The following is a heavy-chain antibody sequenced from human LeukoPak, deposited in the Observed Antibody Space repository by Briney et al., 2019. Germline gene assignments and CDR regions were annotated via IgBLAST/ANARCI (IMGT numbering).Heavy chain of an antibody. CDR2: TYYRSKWYN. CDR1: GDSVSSNRAA. J-gene: IGHJ6*02. V-gene: IGHV6-1*01. D-gene: IGHD6-13*01. CDR3: ARTGDKIAAAGTGTYYYYGMDV. Sequence: SQTLSLTCAISGDSVSSNRAAWNWIRQSPSRGLECLGRTYYRSKWYNDYAVSVKSRITINPDTSKNQFSLHLTSVTPEDTAVYYCARTGDKIAAAGTGTYYYYGMDVWGQGTTVTVSS.